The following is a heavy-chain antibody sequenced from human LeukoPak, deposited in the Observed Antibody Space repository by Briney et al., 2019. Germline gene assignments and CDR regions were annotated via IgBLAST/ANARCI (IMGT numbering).Heavy chain of an antibody. J-gene: IGHJ4*02. Sequence: PGGSLRLSSAASGFTFSSYWMHWVRQAPGKGLMWVSRINSDGSGTVYADSVEGRFTISRDNAKNTVYLQMNSLRADDTAVYYCVRGLLGPDYWGQGTQVTISS. CDR1: GFTFSSYW. D-gene: IGHD7-27*01. CDR3: VRGLLGPDY. V-gene: IGHV3-74*01. CDR2: INSDGSGT.